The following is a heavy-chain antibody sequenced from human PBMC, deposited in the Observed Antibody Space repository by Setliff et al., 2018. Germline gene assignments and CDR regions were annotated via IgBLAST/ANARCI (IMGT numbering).Heavy chain of an antibody. CDR1: GGSITSGSFY. J-gene: IGHJ4*01. D-gene: IGHD3-9*01. V-gene: IGHV4-61*02. CDR3: ARERYFDWFFED. Sequence: SETLSLTCTVSGGSITSGSFYWSWLRQPAGKKLEWIGRIHASGSPDYNPSFKSRVTISRDTSTNQFSLKLGSVTAADTAVYYCARERYFDWFFEDWGHGTLVTVSS. CDR2: IHASGSP.